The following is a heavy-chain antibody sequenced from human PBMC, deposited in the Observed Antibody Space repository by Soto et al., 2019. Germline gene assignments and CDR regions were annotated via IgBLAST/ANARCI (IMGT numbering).Heavy chain of an antibody. J-gene: IGHJ5*02. D-gene: IGHD2-2*01. V-gene: IGHV1-69*01. CDR2: IIPIFGTA. Sequence: QVRLVQSGAEVKKPGSSVKVSCKASGGTFSSYAISWVRQAPGQGLEWMGGIIPIFGTANYAQKFQGRVTITADESTSTAYMELSSLRSEGTAVYYCAREYCSSTSCYVGWFDPWGQGTLVTVSS. CDR3: AREYCSSTSCYVGWFDP. CDR1: GGTFSSYA.